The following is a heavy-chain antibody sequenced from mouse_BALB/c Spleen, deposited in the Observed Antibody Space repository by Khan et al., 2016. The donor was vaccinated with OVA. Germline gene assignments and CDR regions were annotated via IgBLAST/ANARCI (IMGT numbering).Heavy chain of an antibody. CDR2: INPTSGYT. CDR3: ARDRIDY. CDR1: GYTFTSYW. V-gene: IGHV1-7*01. Sequence: VQLVESGAELAKPGASVKMSCKASGYTFTSYWMHWIKQRPGQGLEWIGYINPTSGYTDYNQTFKDKATLTADKSSSTAYMQLSSLTSDDSAVYYCARDRIDYWGQGTALTVSS. J-gene: IGHJ2*01.